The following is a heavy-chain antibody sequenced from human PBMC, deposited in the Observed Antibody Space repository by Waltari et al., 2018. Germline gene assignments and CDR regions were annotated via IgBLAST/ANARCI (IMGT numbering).Heavy chain of an antibody. CDR3: ASEYNWFDP. Sequence: VQLVQSGAEVKKPGSSVKVSCKASGGPFSSYAISWVRQAPGQRLEWMGWINAGNGNTKYSQKFQGRVTITRDTSASTAYMELSSLRSEDTAVYYCASEYNWFDPWGQGTLVTVSS. J-gene: IGHJ5*02. V-gene: IGHV1-3*01. CDR1: GGPFSSYA. CDR2: INAGNGNT.